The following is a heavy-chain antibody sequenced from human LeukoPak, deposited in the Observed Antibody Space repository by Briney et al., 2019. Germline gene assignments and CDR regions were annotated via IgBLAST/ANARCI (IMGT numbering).Heavy chain of an antibody. J-gene: IGHJ4*02. V-gene: IGHV3-30*18. Sequence: GGSLRLSCAASGFTFSSYGMHWVRHAPGKGLELVAVISYDGSNKYYADSVKGRSTISRDNSKNTLYLQMNSLRAEDTAVYYCAKEEVGATTGDYWGQGTLVTVSS. CDR2: ISYDGSNK. D-gene: IGHD1-26*01. CDR1: GFTFSSYG. CDR3: AKEEVGATTGDY.